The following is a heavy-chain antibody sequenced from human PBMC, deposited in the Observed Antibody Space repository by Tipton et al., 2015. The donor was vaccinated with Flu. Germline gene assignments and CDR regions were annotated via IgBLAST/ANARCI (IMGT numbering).Heavy chain of an antibody. D-gene: IGHD2-8*02. Sequence: SLRLSCAVSGFTFSRYAMSWVRQAPGKGLEWVSGISGGGTYTYFADSVKGRFTISRDNSRNMLYLQMNSLRAEDTAVYYCAKVIPELVAGLEYWGQGTLVTLSS. CDR1: GFTFSRYA. CDR2: ISGGGTYT. CDR3: AKVIPELVAGLEY. J-gene: IGHJ4*02. V-gene: IGHV3-23*01.